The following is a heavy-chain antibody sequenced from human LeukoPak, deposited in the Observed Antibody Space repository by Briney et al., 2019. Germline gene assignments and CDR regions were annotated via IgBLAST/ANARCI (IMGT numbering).Heavy chain of an antibody. V-gene: IGHV1-18*04. Sequence: ASVKVSCKASGYTFTSYGISWVRQAPGQGLEWMGWISAYNGNTNYAQKLRGRVTMTTDTSTSTAYMELRSLRSDDTAVYYCARDRSALRYFDWLLGRHNWFDPWGQGTLVTVSS. CDR3: ARDRSALRYFDWLLGRHNWFDP. CDR1: GYTFTSYG. CDR2: ISAYNGNT. J-gene: IGHJ5*02. D-gene: IGHD3-9*01.